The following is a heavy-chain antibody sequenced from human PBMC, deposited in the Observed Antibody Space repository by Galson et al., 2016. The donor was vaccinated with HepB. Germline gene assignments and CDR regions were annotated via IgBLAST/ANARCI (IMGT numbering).Heavy chain of an antibody. D-gene: IGHD6-13*01. CDR3: AKAYSSRWHNFYYGMDV. V-gene: IGHV4-61*01. Sequence: ETLSLTCTVSGASVSSGSDYWNWIRQPPGKGLEWIGNIYDSGSTKYNPSLNSRVTMSVDTSKNQFSLKLTSVTAADTAVYYCAKAYSSRWHNFYYGMDVWGQGTTVTVSS. CDR1: GASVSSGSDY. J-gene: IGHJ6*02. CDR2: IYDSGST.